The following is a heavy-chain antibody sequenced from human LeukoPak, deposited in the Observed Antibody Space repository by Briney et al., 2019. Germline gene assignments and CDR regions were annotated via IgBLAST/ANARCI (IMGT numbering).Heavy chain of an antibody. CDR3: ARELVAASHFFDY. CDR1: GGSISGGSYY. D-gene: IGHD2-15*01. Sequence: PSETLSLTCTVSGGSISGGSYYWSWIRQPAGKGLEWIGRIYTSGNTNYNPSLKSRVTISADTSTNQFSLKLSSVTATDTAVYYCARELVAASHFFDYWGQGTLVTVSS. J-gene: IGHJ4*02. V-gene: IGHV4-61*02. CDR2: IYTSGNT.